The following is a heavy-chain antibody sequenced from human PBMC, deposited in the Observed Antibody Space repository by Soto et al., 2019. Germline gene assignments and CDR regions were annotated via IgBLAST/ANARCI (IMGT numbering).Heavy chain of an antibody. CDR1: GYAFTTYG. CDR2: ISAHNGNT. Sequence: QVHLVQSGAEVKKPGASVKVSCKGSGYAFTTYGITWVRQAPGQGLEWMGWISAHNGNTNYAQKLQGRVTVTRDTSTSTAYMELRSLRSDDSAVYYCARGRYGDYWGQGALVTVSS. V-gene: IGHV1-18*01. J-gene: IGHJ4*02. CDR3: ARGRYGDY. D-gene: IGHD1-1*01.